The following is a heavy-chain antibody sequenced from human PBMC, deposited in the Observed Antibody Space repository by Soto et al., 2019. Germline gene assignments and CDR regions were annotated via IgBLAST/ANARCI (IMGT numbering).Heavy chain of an antibody. Sequence: ASVKVSCKTSGDGFSAFYLHWVRQAPGQGLEWLGWINPNGGATKYAQKFRGRVAMTRDTSIRTAYLELSSLRSDDTAIYYCARESGGATATLDYYYFYMDVSGKGTTVTVSS. J-gene: IGHJ6*03. CDR1: GDGFSAFY. CDR3: ARESGGATATLDYYYFYMDV. V-gene: IGHV1-2*02. CDR2: INPNGGAT. D-gene: IGHD5-12*01.